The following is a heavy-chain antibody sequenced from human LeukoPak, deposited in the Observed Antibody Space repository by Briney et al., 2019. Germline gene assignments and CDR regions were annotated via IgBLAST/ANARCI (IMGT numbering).Heavy chain of an antibody. CDR3: ARDGQSRYYDSSGSDY. CDR2: INGGGGRT. D-gene: IGHD3-22*01. J-gene: IGHJ4*02. Sequence: QAGGSLRLSCAASGFTFNNYAMSWVRQAPGKGLEWVSDINGGGGRTYYAVSVKGRFTISRDNAKNSLYLQMNSLRAEDTAVYYCARDGQSRYYDSSGSDYWGQGTLVTVSS. V-gene: IGHV3-23*01. CDR1: GFTFNNYA.